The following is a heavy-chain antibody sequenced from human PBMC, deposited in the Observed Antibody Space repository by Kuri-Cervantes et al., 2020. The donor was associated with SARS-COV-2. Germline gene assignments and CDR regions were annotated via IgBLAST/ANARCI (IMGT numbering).Heavy chain of an antibody. Sequence: SVKVSCKASGYTFTGYYMHWVRQAPGQGLEWMGGIIPIFGTANYAQKFQGRVTITADESTSTAYMELSSLRSEDTAVYYCASSGSYVYWFDPWGQGTLVTVSS. V-gene: IGHV1-69*13. D-gene: IGHD3-10*01. CDR1: GYTFTGYY. CDR3: ASSGSYVYWFDP. J-gene: IGHJ5*02. CDR2: IIPIFGTA.